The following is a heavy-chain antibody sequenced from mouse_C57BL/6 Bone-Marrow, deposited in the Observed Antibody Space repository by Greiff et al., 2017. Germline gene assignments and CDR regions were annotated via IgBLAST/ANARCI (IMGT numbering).Heavy chain of an antibody. CDR1: GYTFTSYW. V-gene: IGHV1-5*01. Sequence: EVQLQQSGTVLARPGASVKMSCKTSGYTFTSYWMHWVKQRPGQGLEWIGAIYPGNSDTSYNQKFKGKAKLTAVTSASTAYMELSSLTNEDSAVYYCTSPYDGYYVPWFAYWGQGTLVTVSA. CDR3: TSPYDGYYVPWFAY. CDR2: IYPGNSDT. J-gene: IGHJ3*01. D-gene: IGHD2-3*01.